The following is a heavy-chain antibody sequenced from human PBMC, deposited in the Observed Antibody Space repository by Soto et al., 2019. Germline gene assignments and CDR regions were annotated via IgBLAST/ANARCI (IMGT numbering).Heavy chain of an antibody. Sequence: GSLRLSCAASGFTFSNAWMSWVRLAPGKGLEWVGRIKSKTDGGTTDYAAPVKGRFTISRDDSKNTLYLQMNSLKTEDTAVYYCTTGNEDYYDSSGYYVDYWGQGTLVTVSS. J-gene: IGHJ4*02. CDR1: GFTFSNAW. CDR3: TTGNEDYYDSSGYYVDY. CDR2: IKSKTDGGTT. D-gene: IGHD3-22*01. V-gene: IGHV3-15*01.